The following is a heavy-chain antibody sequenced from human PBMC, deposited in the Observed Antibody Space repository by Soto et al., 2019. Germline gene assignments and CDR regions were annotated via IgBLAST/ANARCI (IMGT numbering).Heavy chain of an antibody. J-gene: IGHJ3*02. CDR3: AKPPLNYGDYATFNSGAFDI. CDR2: ISGSGGST. CDR1: GFTYSSYA. V-gene: IGHV3-23*01. Sequence: EVQLLESGGGLVQPGGSLRLSCAASGFTYSSYAMSWVRQAPGKGLEWVSAISGSGGSTYYADSVKGRFTISRDNSKNTLYLQMNSLRAEDTAVYYCAKPPLNYGDYATFNSGAFDIWGQGTMVTVSS. D-gene: IGHD4-17*01.